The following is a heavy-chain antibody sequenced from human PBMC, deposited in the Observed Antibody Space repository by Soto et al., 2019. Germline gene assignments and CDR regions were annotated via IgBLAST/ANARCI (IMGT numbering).Heavy chain of an antibody. CDR2: ISGGGDRT. V-gene: IGHV3-23*01. CDR1: GFPFNTHG. CDR3: VKTATYDYFWGDYRYFFDS. J-gene: IGHJ4*02. D-gene: IGHD3-16*02. Sequence: GGSLRLSCAASGFPFNTHGMAWVRQAPGKGLEWVAAISGGGDRTQYADAVKGRFTISRDNSKNTLDLLMTSLRAEDTAIYYCVKTATYDYFWGDYRYFFDSWGQGTVVPVSS.